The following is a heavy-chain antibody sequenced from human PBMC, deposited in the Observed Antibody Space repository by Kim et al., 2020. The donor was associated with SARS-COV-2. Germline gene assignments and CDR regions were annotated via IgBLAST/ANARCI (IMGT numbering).Heavy chain of an antibody. J-gene: IGHJ6*02. CDR3: ARGNLPEGGMDV. CDR2: IYYSGST. CDR1: GGSISSYY. V-gene: IGHV4-59*01. Sequence: SETLSLTCTVSGGSISSYYWSWIRQPPGKGLEWIGYIYYSGSTNYNPSLKSRVTISVDTSKNQFSLKLSSVTAADTAVYYCARGNLPEGGMDVWGQGTTVTVSS.